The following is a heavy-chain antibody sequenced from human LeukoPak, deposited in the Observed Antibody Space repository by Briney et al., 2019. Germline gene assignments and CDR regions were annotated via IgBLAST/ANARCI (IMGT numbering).Heavy chain of an antibody. V-gene: IGHV3-49*04. CDR2: IRSKAYGGTT. CDR3: TREAATGYYYGSGDFDY. D-gene: IGHD3-10*01. Sequence: GGSLRLFCTASGFTFGDYAMSCVRQAPGKGREWLGFIRSKAYGGTTEYAASVKGRFTISRDDSKSIAYLQMNSLKTEDTAVYYCTREAATGYYYGSGDFDYWGQGNLVTVSS. CDR1: GFTFGDYA. J-gene: IGHJ4*02.